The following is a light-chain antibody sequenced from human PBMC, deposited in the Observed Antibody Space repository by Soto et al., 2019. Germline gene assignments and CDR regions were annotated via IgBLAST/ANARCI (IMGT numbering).Light chain of an antibody. CDR1: SSNIGSNP. Sequence: QSVLTQPPSASGTPGQRVTISCSGSSSNIGSNPVNWYQQLPGTAPKLLIYRNNQRPSGVPDRFSGSKSGTSASLAISGLRSEDEADYYCAAWDDSLSVVVFGGGTKLTVL. J-gene: IGLJ2*01. CDR2: RNN. CDR3: AAWDDSLSVVV. V-gene: IGLV1-47*01.